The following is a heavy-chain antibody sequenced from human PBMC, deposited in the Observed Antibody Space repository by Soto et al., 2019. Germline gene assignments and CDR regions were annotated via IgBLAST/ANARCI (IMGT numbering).Heavy chain of an antibody. J-gene: IGHJ4*02. CDR3: ARGYGYNYVGY. CDR1: GCSFSTYY. Sequence: SETLSLTCTFSGCSFSTYYWSWIRQPPGKGLEWIGYIYYTGSTNYNPSLKSRVTISVDTSKNQFSLKLSSVTAADTAVYYCARGYGYNYVGYWGQGTLVTVPQ. CDR2: IYYTGST. V-gene: IGHV4-59*01. D-gene: IGHD5-18*01.